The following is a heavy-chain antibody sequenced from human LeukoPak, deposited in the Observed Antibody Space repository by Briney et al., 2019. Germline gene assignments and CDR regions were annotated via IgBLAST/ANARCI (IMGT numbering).Heavy chain of an antibody. D-gene: IGHD2-15*01. CDR2: ISYDGSNK. CDR1: GFTFSSYA. J-gene: IGHJ6*02. CDR3: ARDRLVVVVAANPYYYYYGMDV. V-gene: IGHV3-30-3*01. Sequence: GRSLRLSCAASGFTFSSYAMHWVRQAPGKGLEWVAVISYDGSNKYYADSVKGRFTISRDNSKNTLYLQMNSLRAEDTAVYYCARDRLVVVVAANPYYYYYGMDVWGQGTTVTVSS.